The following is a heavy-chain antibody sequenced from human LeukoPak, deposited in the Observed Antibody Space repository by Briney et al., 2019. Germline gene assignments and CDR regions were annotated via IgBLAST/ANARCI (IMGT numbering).Heavy chain of an antibody. CDR1: GFTFSSYA. J-gene: IGHJ4*02. Sequence: GGSLRLSCAASGFTFSSYAMNWVRQAPGKGLEWLSFTDSSSGSIHYADSVKGRFTISRDNVKNSLHLQMNSLGAEDTAMYYCARGQTSGSFSIDYWGQGTLVTVSS. D-gene: IGHD3-10*01. CDR2: TDSSSGSI. V-gene: IGHV3-48*01. CDR3: ARGQTSGSFSIDY.